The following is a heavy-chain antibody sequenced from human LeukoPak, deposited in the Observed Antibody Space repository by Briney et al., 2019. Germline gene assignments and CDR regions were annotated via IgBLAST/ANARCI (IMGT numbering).Heavy chain of an antibody. Sequence: KHGESLKISCKGSGYSFTSYWIGWVRQMPGKGLELMGIVYPADSDTRYSLSFQGQVTISADKSISTAYLQWSSLKASDTAMYYCARRGSSGWHAKYYFDYWGQGTLVTVSS. J-gene: IGHJ4*02. CDR2: VYPADSDT. D-gene: IGHD6-19*01. CDR1: GYSFTSYW. V-gene: IGHV5-51*01. CDR3: ARRGSSGWHAKYYFDY.